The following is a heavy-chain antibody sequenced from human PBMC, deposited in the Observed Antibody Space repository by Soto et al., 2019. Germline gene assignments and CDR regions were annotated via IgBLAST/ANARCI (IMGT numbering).Heavy chain of an antibody. V-gene: IGHV3-23*01. J-gene: IGHJ6*02. CDR1: GFTFSDNA. CDR2: ISDDGDST. D-gene: IGHD2-2*01. CDR3: AKSLSTAVNYGLDV. Sequence: EVQLLESGGGLVQPGGSLRLSCGASGFTFSDNAMTWVRQAPGKGLEWVSSISDDGDSTYYADSVKGRFTISRVNSKSTLFLQMSSLGAEDTAVYYCAKSLSTAVNYGLDVWGQGTSVTVSS.